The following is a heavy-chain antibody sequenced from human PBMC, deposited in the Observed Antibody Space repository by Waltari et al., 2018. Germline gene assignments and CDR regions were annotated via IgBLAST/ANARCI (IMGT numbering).Heavy chain of an antibody. CDR2: IYPGDPDT. J-gene: IGHJ5*02. CDR3: ARGVPAAKEANWFDP. Sequence: EVQLVQSGAEVKKPGESLKISCKGSGYSFTSYWIGWVRQMPGKGLEWMGIIYPGDPDTSYSPSFQGQVTISADKSISTAYLQWSSLKASDTAMYYCARGVPAAKEANWFDPWGQGTLVTVSS. CDR1: GYSFTSYW. D-gene: IGHD2-2*01. V-gene: IGHV5-51*03.